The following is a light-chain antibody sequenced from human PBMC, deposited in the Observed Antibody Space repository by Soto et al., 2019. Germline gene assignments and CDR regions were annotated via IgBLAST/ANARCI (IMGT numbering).Light chain of an antibody. V-gene: IGKV3-20*01. CDR1: QSVSSSY. J-gene: IGKJ4*02. CDR2: GAS. Sequence: EIVLTQSPCTLSLSPGERATLSCRASQSVSSSYLAWYQQKPGQAPRVLIYGASSRATGIPDRFGGSGSGTDFTLTISRLQPEDFAVYYCQQYGSSPLTFGGGTKVEIK. CDR3: QQYGSSPLT.